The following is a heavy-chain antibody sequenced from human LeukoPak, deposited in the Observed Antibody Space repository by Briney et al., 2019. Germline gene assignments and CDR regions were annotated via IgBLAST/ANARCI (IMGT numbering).Heavy chain of an antibody. CDR2: IYYSVST. CDR3: ARHTSNDFGSGYYAFDI. Sequence: SETLSLTCTVSGGSISSYYWSWIRQSPGKGLEWIGYIYYSVSTNYNPSLKSRVTISVDTSKNQFSLKLNSVTAADTAMYYCARHTSNDFGSGYYAFDIWGQGTMVTVSS. J-gene: IGHJ3*02. CDR1: GGSISSYY. D-gene: IGHD3-3*01. V-gene: IGHV4-59*08.